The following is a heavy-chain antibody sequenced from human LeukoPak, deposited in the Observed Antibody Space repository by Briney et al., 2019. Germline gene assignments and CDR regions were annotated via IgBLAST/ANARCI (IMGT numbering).Heavy chain of an antibody. Sequence: GGSLRLSCAASGFTFDDYAMHWVRQAPGKGLEWVSLISGDGGSTYYADSVKGRFTISRGNSKNSLYLQMNSLRTEDTALYYCAKKGPPRCSGGSCYSPVDYWGQGTLVTVSS. CDR1: GFTFDDYA. V-gene: IGHV3-43*02. CDR2: ISGDGGST. D-gene: IGHD2-15*01. CDR3: AKKGPPRCSGGSCYSPVDY. J-gene: IGHJ4*02.